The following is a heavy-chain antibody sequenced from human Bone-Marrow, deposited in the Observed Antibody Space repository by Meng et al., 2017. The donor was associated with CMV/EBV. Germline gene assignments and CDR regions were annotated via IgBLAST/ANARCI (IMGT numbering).Heavy chain of an antibody. V-gene: IGHV3-30-3*01. Sequence: GESLKISCAASGFTFSSYAMHWVRQAPGKGLEWVAVISYDGSNKYYADSVKGRFTISRDNSKNTLYLQMNSLRAEDTDVYSCAREGYSSSWPNWFDPWGQGTLVTVSS. CDR3: AREGYSSSWPNWFDP. CDR1: GFTFSSYA. J-gene: IGHJ5*02. CDR2: ISYDGSNK. D-gene: IGHD6-13*01.